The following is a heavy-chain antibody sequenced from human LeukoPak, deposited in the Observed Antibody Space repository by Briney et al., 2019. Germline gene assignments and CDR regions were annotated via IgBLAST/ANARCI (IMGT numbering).Heavy chain of an antibody. CDR1: GFTFSSYS. CDR3: ARENNYFDY. Sequence: GSLRLSCAASGFTFSSYSMTWIRQPPGKGLEWIGYIYYSGSTNYNPSLKSRVTISVDTSKNQFSLKLNSVTAADTAVYYCARENNYFDYWGQGTLVTVSS. V-gene: IGHV4-59*01. CDR2: IYYSGST. J-gene: IGHJ4*02.